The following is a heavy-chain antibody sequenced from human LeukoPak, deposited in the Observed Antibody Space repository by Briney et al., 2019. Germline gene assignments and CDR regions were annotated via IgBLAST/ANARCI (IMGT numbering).Heavy chain of an antibody. CDR3: AKGLRYALGGSYY. J-gene: IGHJ4*02. V-gene: IGHV3-74*01. CDR2: INSDGSST. CDR1: GFTFSSYW. Sequence: GGSLRLSCAASGFTFSSYWMHWVRQAPGKGLVWVSRINSDGSSTSYADSVKGRFTISRDNAKNTLYLQMNSLRAEDTAVYYCAKGLRYALGGSYYWGQGTLVTVSS. D-gene: IGHD1-26*01.